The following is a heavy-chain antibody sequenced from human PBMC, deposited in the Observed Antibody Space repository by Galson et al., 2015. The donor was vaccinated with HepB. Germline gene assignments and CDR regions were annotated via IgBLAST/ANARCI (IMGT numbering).Heavy chain of an antibody. V-gene: IGHV1-3*01. D-gene: IGHD3-10*01. Sequence: SVKVSCKASGYTFTSYAMHWVRQAPGQRLEWMGWINAGNGNTKYSQKFQGRVTITRDTSASTAYMELSSLRSEDTAVYYCARDRWFGELFYENWFDPWGQGTLVTVSS. CDR3: ARDRWFGELFYENWFDP. CDR2: INAGNGNT. CDR1: GYTFTSYA. J-gene: IGHJ5*02.